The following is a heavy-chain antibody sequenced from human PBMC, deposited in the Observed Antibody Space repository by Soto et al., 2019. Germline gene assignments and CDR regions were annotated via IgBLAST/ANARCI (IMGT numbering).Heavy chain of an antibody. J-gene: IGHJ2*01. CDR1: GGSISSYY. CDR2: IYYSGST. CDR3: ARLGRAVGDYWYFDL. V-gene: IGHV4-59*08. D-gene: IGHD6-13*01. Sequence: SETLSLTCTVSGGSISSYYWSWIRQPPGKGLEWIGYIYYSGSTNYNPSLKSRVTISVDTSKNQFSLKLSSVTAADTAVYYCARLGRAVGDYWYFDLWGRGTLVTVSS.